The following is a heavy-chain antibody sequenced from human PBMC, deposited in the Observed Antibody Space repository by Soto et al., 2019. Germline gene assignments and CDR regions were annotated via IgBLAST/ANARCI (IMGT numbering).Heavy chain of an antibody. Sequence: KTSETLSLTCTVSGGSISSGDYYWSWIRQPPGKGLEWIGYIYYSGSTYYNPSLKSRVTISVDTSKNQFSLKLSSVTAADTAVYYCARDHCSGGSCYYYYGMDVWGQGTTVTVSS. CDR1: GGSISSGDYY. D-gene: IGHD2-15*01. V-gene: IGHV4-30-4*01. CDR3: ARDHCSGGSCYYYYGMDV. CDR2: IYYSGST. J-gene: IGHJ6*02.